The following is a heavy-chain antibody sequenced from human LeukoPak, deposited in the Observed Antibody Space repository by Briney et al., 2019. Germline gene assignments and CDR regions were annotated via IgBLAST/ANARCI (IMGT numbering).Heavy chain of an antibody. V-gene: IGHV5-51*01. CDR2: IYPGDSDT. CDR1: GFTFSNAW. Sequence: GGSLRLSCAASGFTFSNAWIGWVRQMPGKGLEWMGIIYPGDSDTRYSPSFQGQVTISADKSISTAYLQWSSLKASDSAMYYCVRRFGDYDYFDYWGQGTLVTVSS. J-gene: IGHJ4*02. CDR3: VRRFGDYDYFDY. D-gene: IGHD3-10*01.